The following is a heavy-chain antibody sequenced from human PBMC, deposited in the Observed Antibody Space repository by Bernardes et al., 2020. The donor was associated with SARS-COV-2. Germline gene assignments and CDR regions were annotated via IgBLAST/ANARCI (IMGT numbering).Heavy chain of an antibody. CDR1: GGTFSSYA. Sequence: SDKVLSKASGGTFSSYALSWVRQAPGPGLEWLGGIIPIFGTANYAQKFQGRVTITADESTSTAYMELSSLRSEDTAVYYCARDSHYCSSTSCYFDYWGQGTLVTVSS. J-gene: IGHJ4*02. D-gene: IGHD2-2*01. CDR3: ARDSHYCSSTSCYFDY. CDR2: IIPIFGTA. V-gene: IGHV1-69*13.